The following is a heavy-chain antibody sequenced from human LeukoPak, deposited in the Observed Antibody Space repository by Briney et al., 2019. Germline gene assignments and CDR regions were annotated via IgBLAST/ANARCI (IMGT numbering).Heavy chain of an antibody. V-gene: IGHV4-39*07. CDR2: FSYSGST. CDR1: GDSISSSSYY. D-gene: IGHD2-15*01. CDR3: ARDRTVVVVVAATQAHWFDP. J-gene: IGHJ5*02. Sequence: SETLSLTCTVSGDSISSSSYYWGWIRQPPGKGLEWIGSFSYSGSTYYNPSLKSRVTISVDTSKNQFSLKLSSVTAADTAVYYCARDRTVVVVVAATQAHWFDPWGQGTLVTVSS.